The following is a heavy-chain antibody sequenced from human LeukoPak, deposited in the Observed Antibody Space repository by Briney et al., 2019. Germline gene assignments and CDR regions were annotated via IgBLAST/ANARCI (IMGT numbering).Heavy chain of an antibody. J-gene: IGHJ3*02. Sequence: TLSLTCTVSGGSISSGSYYWSWIRQPAGKGLEWIGRIYTSGSTNYNPSLKSRVTISVDTSKNQFSLKLSSVTAADTAVYYCAARGYSYGYSDAFDIWGQGTMVTVSS. CDR2: IYTSGST. CDR3: AARGYSYGYSDAFDI. D-gene: IGHD5-18*01. CDR1: GGSISSGSYY. V-gene: IGHV4-61*02.